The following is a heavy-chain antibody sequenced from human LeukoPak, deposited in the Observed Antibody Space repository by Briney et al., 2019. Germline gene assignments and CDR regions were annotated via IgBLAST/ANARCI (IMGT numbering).Heavy chain of an antibody. J-gene: IGHJ4*02. V-gene: IGHV4-31*03. CDR2: IYYSGST. CDR3: ARLRAGSGSYYMAYFDY. Sequence: SETLSLTCTVSGGSISSGGYYWSWIRQHPGKGLEWIGYIYYSGSTYYNPSLKSRVTISVDTSKNQFSLKLSSVTAADTAVYYCARLRAGSGSYYMAYFDYWGQGTLVTVSS. D-gene: IGHD3-10*01. CDR1: GGSISSGGYY.